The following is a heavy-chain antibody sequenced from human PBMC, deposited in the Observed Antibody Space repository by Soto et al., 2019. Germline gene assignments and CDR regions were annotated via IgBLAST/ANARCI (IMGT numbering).Heavy chain of an antibody. V-gene: IGHV4-31*03. J-gene: IGHJ5*02. CDR1: GDSISSGGYY. CDR3: ARGIDYPDWFDP. CDR2: IYYSGST. Sequence: SLSLTCTVSGDSISSGGYYWSLIRQHPGKGLEWIGYIYYSGSTYYNPSLKSRVTISVDTSKNQFSLKLSSVTAADTAVYYCARGIDYPDWFDPWGQGTLVTVSS. D-gene: IGHD4-17*01.